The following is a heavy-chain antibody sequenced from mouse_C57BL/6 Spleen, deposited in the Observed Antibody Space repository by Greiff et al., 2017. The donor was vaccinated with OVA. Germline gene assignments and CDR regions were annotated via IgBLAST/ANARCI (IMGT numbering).Heavy chain of an antibody. CDR1: GYTFTSYW. Sequence: QVQLKQPGAELVKPGASVKLSCKASGYTFTSYWMQWVKQRPGQGLEWIGEIDPSDSYTNYNQKFKGKATLTVDTSSSTAYMQLSSLTSEDSAFYYCARREFPRYFDVWGTGTTVTVSS. CDR2: IDPSDSYT. J-gene: IGHJ1*03. CDR3: ARREFPRYFDV. V-gene: IGHV1-50*01.